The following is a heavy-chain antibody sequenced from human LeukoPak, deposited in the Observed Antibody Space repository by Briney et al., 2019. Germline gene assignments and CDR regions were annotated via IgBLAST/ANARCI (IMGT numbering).Heavy chain of an antibody. V-gene: IGHV3-30*02. CDR3: ARTYYYDTVLLDY. CDR2: LPYDGSYT. CDR1: GFTFSSYG. D-gene: IGHD3-22*01. Sequence: GGSLRLSCAASGFTFSSYGMSWVRQAPGKGLEGVTFLPYDGSYTSYADSVKGRFTISRDNSKNTLYLQMNSLRAEDTAVYYCARTYYYDTVLLDYWGQGTLVTVSS. J-gene: IGHJ4*02.